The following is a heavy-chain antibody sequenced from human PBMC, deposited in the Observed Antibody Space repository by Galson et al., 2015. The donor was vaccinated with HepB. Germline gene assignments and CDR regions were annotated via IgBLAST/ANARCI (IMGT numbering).Heavy chain of an antibody. Sequence: SLRLSCAASGFTFSGSAMHWVRQASGKGLEWVGRIRSKANSYATAYAASVKGRFTISRDDSKNTAYLQMNSLKTEDKAVYYCTRRSNCTGGVCYTGYFDLWGRGTLVTVSS. V-gene: IGHV3-73*01. CDR3: TRRSNCTGGVCYTGYFDL. D-gene: IGHD2-8*02. CDR2: IRSKANSYAT. CDR1: GFTFSGSA. J-gene: IGHJ2*01.